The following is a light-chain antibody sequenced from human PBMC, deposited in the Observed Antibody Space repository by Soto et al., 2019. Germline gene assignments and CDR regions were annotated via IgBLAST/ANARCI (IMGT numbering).Light chain of an antibody. V-gene: IGLV1-40*01. Sequence: QSVLTQPPSVSGAPGQRVTISCTGSSSNIGAGYDVHWYQQLPGTAPKLLIYGTSNRPSGVPDRFSGSKSGTSASLAITGLQAEDESDYYCQSYDNSLSGFYVFGTGTNRTVL. CDR1: SSNIGAGYD. J-gene: IGLJ1*01. CDR3: QSYDNSLSGFYV. CDR2: GTS.